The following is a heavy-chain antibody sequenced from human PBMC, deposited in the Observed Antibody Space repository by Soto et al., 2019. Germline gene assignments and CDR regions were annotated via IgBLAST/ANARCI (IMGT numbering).Heavy chain of an antibody. CDR2: ISAYDGKT. D-gene: IGHD3-3*01. Sequence: ASVKVSCKTSGYTFNTYGINWVRQAPGQGLELMGWISAYDGKTTYAEKFQGRVTLTTDTSTSTAYMELRSLRSDDTAIYYCSRDPHEFWTSYWFDPWGQGTPVTVSS. V-gene: IGHV1-18*01. J-gene: IGHJ5*02. CDR3: SRDPHEFWTSYWFDP. CDR1: GYTFNTYG.